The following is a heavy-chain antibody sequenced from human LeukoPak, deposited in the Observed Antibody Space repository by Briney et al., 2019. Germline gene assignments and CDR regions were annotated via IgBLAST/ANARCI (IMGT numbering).Heavy chain of an antibody. CDR1: GLTVNREW. CDR3: VTKEPSTSGWSY. Sequence: PGGSLRLACTPSGLTVNREWTASVRQAPGKGRGWVANIKGDGSEKNYVDSVKGRFTISRDNAENSVYLQMNDLRAEDTGVYYCVTKEPSTSGWSYWGQGTLVTVSS. V-gene: IGHV3-7*01. CDR2: IKGDGSEK. J-gene: IGHJ4*02. D-gene: IGHD6-19*01.